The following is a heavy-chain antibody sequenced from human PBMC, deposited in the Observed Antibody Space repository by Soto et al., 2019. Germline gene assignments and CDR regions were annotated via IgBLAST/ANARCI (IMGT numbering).Heavy chain of an antibody. CDR3: ARVSGYYLPDY. V-gene: IGHV1-3*05. Sequence: QVQLVQSGAEEKKPGASVKVSCKASGYTFTNYAMHWVRQAPGQRLEWMGWINAGNGNTKYSQKFQGRVTITRDTSASTAYMALSGLRSEDTAVYYCARVSGYYLPDYWGQGTLVTVSS. J-gene: IGHJ4*02. CDR2: INAGNGNT. CDR1: GYTFTNYA. D-gene: IGHD5-12*01.